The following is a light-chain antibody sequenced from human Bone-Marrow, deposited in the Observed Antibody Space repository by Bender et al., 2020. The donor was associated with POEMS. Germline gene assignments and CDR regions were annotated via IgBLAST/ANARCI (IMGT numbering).Light chain of an antibody. CDR1: KLGEEY. J-gene: IGLJ2*01. CDR2: QDT. Sequence: SYELTQPPSVSVSPGQTATITCSGEKLGEEYACWYQQKPGQSPVVVIYQDTKRPSGIPLRFSGSTSGNTASLTISGTQTMDEADYYCQSWGSNTAVFGGGTKLTVL. V-gene: IGLV3-1*01. CDR3: QSWGSNTAV.